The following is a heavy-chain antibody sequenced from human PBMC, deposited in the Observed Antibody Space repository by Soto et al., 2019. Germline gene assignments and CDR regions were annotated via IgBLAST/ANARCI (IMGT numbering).Heavy chain of an antibody. CDR2: ISSSSSYI. Sequence: GGSLRLSCAASGFTFSSYSMNWVRQAPGKGLEWVSSISSSSSYIYYADSVKGRFTISRDNAKNSLYLQMNSLRAEDPAVYYCASLEAGDDFDYWGQGTLVTVSS. D-gene: IGHD7-27*01. CDR1: GFTFSSYS. J-gene: IGHJ4*02. V-gene: IGHV3-21*01. CDR3: ASLEAGDDFDY.